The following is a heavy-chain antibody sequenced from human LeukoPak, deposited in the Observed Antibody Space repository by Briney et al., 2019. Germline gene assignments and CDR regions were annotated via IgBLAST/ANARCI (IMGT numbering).Heavy chain of an antibody. J-gene: IGHJ6*03. Sequence: GGSLRLSCAASGFTFSSYEMNWVRQAPGKGLEWVSYISSSGSTIYYADSVKGRFTISRDNAKNSLYLQMNSLRAVDTAVYYCARGAGSGADYYYYYYMDVWGKGTTVTVSS. V-gene: IGHV3-48*03. D-gene: IGHD1-26*01. CDR1: GFTFSSYE. CDR2: ISSSGSTI. CDR3: ARGAGSGADYYYYYYMDV.